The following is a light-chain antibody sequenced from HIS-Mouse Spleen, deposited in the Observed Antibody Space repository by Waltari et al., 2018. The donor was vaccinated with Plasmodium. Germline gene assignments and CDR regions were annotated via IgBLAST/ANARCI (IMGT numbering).Light chain of an antibody. V-gene: IGKV3-20*01. Sequence: EIVLTQSPGTLSLSPGERATLSCRASQSVSSSYLAWYQQKPGQAHRLLIYGASSRATGSPDRFSGSGSGTDFTLTISRLEPEDFAVYYCQQYGSSPLTFGGGTKVEIK. CDR1: QSVSSSY. CDR3: QQYGSSPLT. CDR2: GAS. J-gene: IGKJ4*01.